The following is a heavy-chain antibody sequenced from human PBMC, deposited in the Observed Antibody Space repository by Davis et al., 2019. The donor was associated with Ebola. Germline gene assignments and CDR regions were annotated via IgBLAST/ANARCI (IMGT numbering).Heavy chain of an antibody. CDR3: ARKTLVQGVINYYYYGMDV. V-gene: IGHV3-21*01. CDR2: ISSSSSYI. D-gene: IGHD3-10*01. J-gene: IGHJ6*02. Sequence: GGSLRLSCAASGFTFSSYSMNWVRQAPGKGLEWVSSISSSSSYIYYADSVKGRFTISRDNAKNSLYLQMNSLRAEDTAVYYCARKTLVQGVINYYYYGMDVWGQGTTVTVSS. CDR1: GFTFSSYS.